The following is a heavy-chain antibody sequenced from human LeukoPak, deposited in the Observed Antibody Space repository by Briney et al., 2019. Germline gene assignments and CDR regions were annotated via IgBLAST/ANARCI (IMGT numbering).Heavy chain of an antibody. CDR1: GFTFSSYS. CDR2: ISSSSVYM. V-gene: IGHV3-21*04. CDR3: ANLGYDFWSGYYTRYYYYMDV. J-gene: IGHJ6*03. Sequence: PGGSLRLPCAASGFTFSSYSMNWVRQAPGKGLEWVSSISSSSVYMYYADSVKGRFTISRDNSKNSLYLQMNSLRTEDTALYYCANLGYDFWSGYYTRYYYYMDVWGKGTTVTVSS. D-gene: IGHD3-3*01.